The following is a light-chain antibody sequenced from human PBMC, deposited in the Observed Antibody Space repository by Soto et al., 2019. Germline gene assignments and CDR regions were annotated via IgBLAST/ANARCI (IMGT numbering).Light chain of an antibody. CDR2: KAS. V-gene: IGKV1-5*03. Sequence: IQMTQSPATLSGYVGDGFTSTCRASQTISSWLAWYQQKPGKAPKLLIYKASTLKSGVPSRFSGSGSGTEFTLTISSLQPDDFATYYCQHYNSYSEAFGQGTKVDIK. CDR3: QHYNSYSEA. CDR1: QTISSW. J-gene: IGKJ1*01.